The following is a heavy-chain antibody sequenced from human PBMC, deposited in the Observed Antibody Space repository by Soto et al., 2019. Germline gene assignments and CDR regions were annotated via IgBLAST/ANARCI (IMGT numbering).Heavy chain of an antibody. V-gene: IGHV1-18*01. CDR1: GYTFITYG. D-gene: IGHD3-22*01. CDR2: ISTYNGNT. CDR3: ARGPTDYYDNSANYFLDY. Sequence: QVQLVQSGAEVKKPGASVKVSCKASGYTFITYGVSWVRQAPGQGLDWLGRISTYNGNTRYAERLQGRVTMTTDTTTNTAYMELRNLRSDDTAVYYCARGPTDYYDNSANYFLDYWLQGTLVTVSS. J-gene: IGHJ4*02.